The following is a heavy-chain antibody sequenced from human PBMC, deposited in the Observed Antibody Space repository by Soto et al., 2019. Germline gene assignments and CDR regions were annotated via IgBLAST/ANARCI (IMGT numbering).Heavy chain of an antibody. D-gene: IGHD3-16*01. CDR2: VSGPGSST. Sequence: EVQLLESGGVLVQPGGSLRVSCGVSGLTFSSFDMSWVRQAPGKGLEWVSFVSGPGSSTYYSDSVKGRFTITRDNSKNALYLQMDNLRVEDTAIYYCASFLGARFDYWGQGTLVTVSS. J-gene: IGHJ4*02. CDR3: ASFLGARFDY. CDR1: GLTFSSFD. V-gene: IGHV3-23*01.